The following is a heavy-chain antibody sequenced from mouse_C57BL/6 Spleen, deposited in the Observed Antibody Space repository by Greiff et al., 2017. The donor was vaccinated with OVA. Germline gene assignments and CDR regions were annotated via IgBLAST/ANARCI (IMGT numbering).Heavy chain of an antibody. Sequence: QVQLKESGPGLVAPSQSLSISCTVSGFSLTSYAISWVRQPPGQGLEWLGVIWTGGGTTYNTAIKSRLSISKDNSKCQVFLKMNSLQTDDTARYYCAKKGYDYFDYWGQGTTLTVSS. CDR3: AKKGYDYFDY. J-gene: IGHJ2*01. CDR2: IWTGGGT. V-gene: IGHV2-9-1*01. CDR1: GFSLTSYA. D-gene: IGHD3-1*01.